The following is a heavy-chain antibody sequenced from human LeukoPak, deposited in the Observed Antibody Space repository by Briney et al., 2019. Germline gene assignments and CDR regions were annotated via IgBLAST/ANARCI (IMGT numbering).Heavy chain of an antibody. Sequence: SETLSLTCTVSGYSVSSGYYWGWIRQPPGKGLEWIGSIYHTGSTYYNPSLKSRVTLSVDTSKSQFSLNLSSVTAADTAVYYCARPGQLGTLYYGMDVWGQGTTVTVSS. CDR1: GYSVSSGYY. J-gene: IGHJ6*02. V-gene: IGHV4-38-2*02. D-gene: IGHD7-27*01. CDR2: IYHTGST. CDR3: ARPGQLGTLYYGMDV.